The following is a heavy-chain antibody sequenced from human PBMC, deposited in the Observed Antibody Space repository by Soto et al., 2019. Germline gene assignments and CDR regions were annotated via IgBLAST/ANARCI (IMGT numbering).Heavy chain of an antibody. CDR1: GGTFSSYA. J-gene: IGHJ5*02. Sequence: SVKVYCKASGGTFSSYAISWVRQAPGQGLEWMGGIIPIFGTANYAQKFQGRVTITADESTSPAYMELSSLRSEDTAVYYCAGGITIFGVVINDNWFDPWGQGTLVNVSS. V-gene: IGHV1-69*13. CDR2: IIPIFGTA. D-gene: IGHD3-3*01. CDR3: AGGITIFGVVINDNWFDP.